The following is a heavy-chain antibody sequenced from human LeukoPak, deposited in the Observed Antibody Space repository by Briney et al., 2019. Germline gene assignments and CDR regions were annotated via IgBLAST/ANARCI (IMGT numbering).Heavy chain of an antibody. CDR3: ARVKASSTSWTFDQ. D-gene: IGHD2-2*01. Sequence: SETPSLTRSVSGGSTNSYYWSWIRQSGGKGLEWIGRIYSSGSTVYNPSLNSRLTMSIDTSKNQFSLTLKSVTATDTAVYYCARVKASSTSWTFDQWGQGALVTVSS. V-gene: IGHV4-4*07. CDR1: GGSTNSYY. CDR2: IYSSGST. J-gene: IGHJ4*02.